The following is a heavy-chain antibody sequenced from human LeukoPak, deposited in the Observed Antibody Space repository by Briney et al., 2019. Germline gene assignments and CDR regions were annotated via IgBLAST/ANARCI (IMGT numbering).Heavy chain of an antibody. V-gene: IGHV6-1*01. CDR2: TYYRSKWFS. CDR3: TRGAIPFYYDASDYYLFDY. D-gene: IGHD3-22*01. J-gene: IGHJ4*02. CDR1: GDSVSSDSAT. Sequence: SQTLSLTCAISGDSVSSDSATWNWIRQSPSRGLEWLGGTYYRSKWFSDYATSVKSRITVNPDTSKNQFSLQLSSVTPEDTAVYFCTRGAIPFYYDASDYYLFDYWGQGTLVTVSS.